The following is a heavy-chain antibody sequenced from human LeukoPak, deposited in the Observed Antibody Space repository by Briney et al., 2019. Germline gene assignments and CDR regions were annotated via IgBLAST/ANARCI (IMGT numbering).Heavy chain of an antibody. J-gene: IGHJ3*02. V-gene: IGHV3-33*01. CDR2: IWYDGSNK. Sequence: PGRSLRLSCAASGFTFSSYGMHWVRQAPGKGLEWVAVIWYDGSNKYYADSVKGRFTISRDNSKNTLYLQMNSLRAEDTAVYYCASGDYLDAFDIWGQGTMVTVSS. D-gene: IGHD4-17*01. CDR3: ASGDYLDAFDI. CDR1: GFTFSSYG.